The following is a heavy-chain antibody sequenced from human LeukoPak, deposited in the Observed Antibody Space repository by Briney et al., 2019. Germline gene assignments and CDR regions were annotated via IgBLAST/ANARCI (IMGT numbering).Heavy chain of an antibody. CDR3: AGYYYDSSGYPRPWFDP. J-gene: IGHJ5*02. CDR1: GYTFTSYG. D-gene: IGHD3-22*01. Sequence: ASVKVSCKASGYTFTSYGISWVRQAPGQGLEWMGWISVYNGNTNFAQKLQGRVTLTTDTSTGTAYMELRSLGSDDTAVYYCAGYYYDSSGYPRPWFDPWGQGTLVTVSS. V-gene: IGHV1-18*01. CDR2: ISVYNGNT.